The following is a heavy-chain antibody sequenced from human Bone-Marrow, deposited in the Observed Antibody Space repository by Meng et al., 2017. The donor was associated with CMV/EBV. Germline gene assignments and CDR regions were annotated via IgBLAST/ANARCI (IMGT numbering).Heavy chain of an antibody. V-gene: IGHV3-48*03. CDR1: GFTFSSYE. Sequence: GGSLRLSCAASGFTFSSYEMNWVRQAPGKGLEWVSYISSSGSTIYYADSVKGRFTISRDNAKNSLYLQMNSLRDEDTAVYYCARHERIWSGYYTDYYYYGMDVWGQGTTVTVSS. CDR2: ISSSGSTI. J-gene: IGHJ6*02. D-gene: IGHD3-3*01. CDR3: ARHERIWSGYYTDYYYYGMDV.